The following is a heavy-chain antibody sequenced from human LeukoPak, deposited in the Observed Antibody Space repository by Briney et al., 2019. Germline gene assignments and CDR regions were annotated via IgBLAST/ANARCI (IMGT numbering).Heavy chain of an antibody. D-gene: IGHD1-26*01. CDR1: GFTFSSYA. J-gene: IGHJ4*02. V-gene: IGHV3-23*01. CDR2: ISGSGGST. Sequence: GGSLRLSCAASGFTFSSYAMSWVRQAPGKGLEWASAISGSGGSTYYADSVKGRFTISRDNSKNTLYLQMNSLRDEDTAVYYCAKDLYPLVGATHYFDYWGQGTLVTVSS. CDR3: AKDLYPLVGATHYFDY.